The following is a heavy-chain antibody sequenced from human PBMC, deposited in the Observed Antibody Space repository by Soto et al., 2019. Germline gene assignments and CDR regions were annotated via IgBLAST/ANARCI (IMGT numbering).Heavy chain of an antibody. V-gene: IGHV4-39*01. CDR1: DDSINSDKYY. J-gene: IGHJ4*02. D-gene: IGHD3-16*01. CDR3: ARLGGRATITNFFDF. Sequence: QLQESGPGLVKPSETLSLTCSVSDDSINSDKYYWGWIRQPPGKGLEWIGSIYYRGNAYYKPALPTRSTISLANSTSQSPLNLISVTAADPAVYFCARLGGRATITNFFDFWAPGALVTAAS. CDR2: IYYRGNA.